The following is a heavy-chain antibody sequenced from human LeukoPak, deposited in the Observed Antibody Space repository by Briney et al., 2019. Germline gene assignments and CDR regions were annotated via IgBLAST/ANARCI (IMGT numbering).Heavy chain of an antibody. CDR2: INHSGST. CDR3: ARATTVVTEY. J-gene: IGHJ4*02. D-gene: IGHD4-23*01. V-gene: IGHV4-39*07. Sequence: SETLSLTCTVSGGSISSSSYYWGWIRQPPGKGLEWIGEINHSGSTNYNPSLKSRVTISVDTSKNQFSLKLSSVTAADTAVYYCARATTVVTEYWGQGTLVTVSS. CDR1: GGSISSSSYY.